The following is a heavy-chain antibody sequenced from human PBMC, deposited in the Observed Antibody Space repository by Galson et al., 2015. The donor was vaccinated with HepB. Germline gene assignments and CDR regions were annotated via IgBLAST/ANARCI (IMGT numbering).Heavy chain of an antibody. V-gene: IGHV3-7*03. CDR3: ARRISLVRGIITKPDYYYGMDV. J-gene: IGHJ6*02. Sequence: SLRLSCAASEFTFSSYWMNWVRQAPGKGLEWVANINPDGSEKYYVASLKGRFTISRDNAKNSLYLQMDSLRAEDTAVYYCARRISLVRGIITKPDYYYGMDVWGQGALVIVSS. D-gene: IGHD3-10*01. CDR1: EFTFSSYW. CDR2: INPDGSEK.